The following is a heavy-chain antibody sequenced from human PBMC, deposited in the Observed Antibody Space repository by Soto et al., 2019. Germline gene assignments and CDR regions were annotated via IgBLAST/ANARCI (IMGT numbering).Heavy chain of an antibody. CDR2: ISAYNGNT. CDR3: ARITSGSYYYYYGMDV. D-gene: IGHD1-26*01. Sequence: QVQLVQSGAEVKKPGASVKVSCKASGYTFTSYGISWVRQAPGQGLEWMGWISAYNGNTNYAQKLQGRVTMTTDTSTSTDYMELRSLRSDDTAVYYCARITSGSYYYYYGMDVWGQGTTVTVSS. J-gene: IGHJ6*02. CDR1: GYTFTSYG. V-gene: IGHV1-18*04.